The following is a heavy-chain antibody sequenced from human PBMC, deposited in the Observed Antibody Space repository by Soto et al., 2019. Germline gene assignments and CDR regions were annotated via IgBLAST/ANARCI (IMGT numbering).Heavy chain of an antibody. Sequence: QVQLVESGGGVVQPGRSLRLSCAASGFTFSSYGMHWVRQAPGKGLEWVAVIWYDGSNKYYADSVKGRFTISRDNSKNTLYLQMNSLRAEDTAVYYCAREIQADIVVVVAATRSGMDVWGQGTTVTVSS. CDR1: GFTFSSYG. D-gene: IGHD2-15*01. J-gene: IGHJ6*02. CDR2: IWYDGSNK. CDR3: AREIQADIVVVVAATRSGMDV. V-gene: IGHV3-33*01.